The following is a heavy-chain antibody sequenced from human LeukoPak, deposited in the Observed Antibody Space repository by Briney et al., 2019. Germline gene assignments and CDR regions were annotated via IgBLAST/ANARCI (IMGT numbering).Heavy chain of an antibody. D-gene: IGHD6-19*01. Sequence: PSETLSLTCTVSGGSISSYYWSWIRQPAGKGLEWIGRIYTSGSTNYNPSLKSRVTISVDTSKNQFSLKLSSVTAADTAVYYCARERTGIAVAGLVDYWGQGTLVTVSS. CDR3: ARERTGIAVAGLVDY. V-gene: IGHV4-4*07. J-gene: IGHJ4*02. CDR2: IYTSGST. CDR1: GGSISSYY.